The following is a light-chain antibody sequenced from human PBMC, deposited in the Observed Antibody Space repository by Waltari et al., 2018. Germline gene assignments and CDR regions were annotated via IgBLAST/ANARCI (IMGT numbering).Light chain of an antibody. CDR2: EVT. J-gene: IGLJ3*02. Sequence: QSALTQPASVSGSPGQSITISCSGTTADIWRYNLFVWYQQLPGNAPKLVIYEVTERPSELSNRFSGSKSGNTASLTISGLQAEDEADYYCSSFESSRTWVFGGGTKLTVL. CDR1: TADIWRYNL. CDR3: SSFESSRTWV. V-gene: IGLV2-23*02.